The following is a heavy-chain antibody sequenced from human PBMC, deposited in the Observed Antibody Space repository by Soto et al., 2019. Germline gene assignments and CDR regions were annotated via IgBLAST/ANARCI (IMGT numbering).Heavy chain of an antibody. CDR3: ARRTYTSGWRHYFDY. CDR1: GYSFSSYW. Sequence: GESLKISCQGSGYSFSSYWIGWVRQMPGKGLEWMAFIDPHSNTRYSPSFEGQITISADKSISTAYLQWSSLKASDTAIYYCARRTYTSGWRHYFDYCGQGTLVTVSS. V-gene: IGHV5-51*01. CDR2: IDPHSNT. J-gene: IGHJ4*02. D-gene: IGHD6-19*01.